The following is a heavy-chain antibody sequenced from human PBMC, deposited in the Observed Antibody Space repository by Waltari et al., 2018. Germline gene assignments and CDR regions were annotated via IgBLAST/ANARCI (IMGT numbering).Heavy chain of an antibody. D-gene: IGHD3-10*01. CDR2: IYSGGST. J-gene: IGHJ3*02. CDR1: EFTVSSKY. Sequence: EVQLVESGGGLIQPGGSLRLSCAASEFTVSSKYMAWVRQAPGKGLEWVSVIYSGGSTYYADSVKGRFTISRDESKNTQYLQLNNLRAEDTAVYYCARGFYDAFDIWGQGTMVTVSS. V-gene: IGHV3-53*01. CDR3: ARGFYDAFDI.